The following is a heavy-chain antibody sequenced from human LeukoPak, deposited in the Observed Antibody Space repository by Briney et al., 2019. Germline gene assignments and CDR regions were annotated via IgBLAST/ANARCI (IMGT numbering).Heavy chain of an antibody. CDR1: GGSISSSNW. D-gene: IGHD2-15*01. Sequence: PSGTLSLTCAVSGGSISSSNWWSWVRQPPGKGLEWIGEINHSGSTNYNPSLKSRVTISVDTSKNQFSLKLSSVTAADTAVYYCARGLVVVVAATFFDYWGQGTLVTVSS. CDR3: ARGLVVVVAATFFDY. J-gene: IGHJ4*02. CDR2: INHSGST. V-gene: IGHV4-4*02.